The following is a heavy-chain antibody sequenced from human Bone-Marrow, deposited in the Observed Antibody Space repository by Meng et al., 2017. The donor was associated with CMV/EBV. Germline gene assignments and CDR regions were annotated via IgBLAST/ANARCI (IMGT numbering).Heavy chain of an antibody. CDR2: ISTTSADK. Sequence: GGSLRLSCAASGFTFSDYSMNWVRQAPGKGLQWVASISTTSADKFYTDSPKGRFTISRDNAKNSLYLQMNSLIADDTALYYCVRDYCVNGICYDVFTVWGQGTMVTVSS. J-gene: IGHJ3*01. CDR1: GFTFSDYS. CDR3: VRDYCVNGICYDVFTV. V-gene: IGHV3-21*01. D-gene: IGHD2-8*01.